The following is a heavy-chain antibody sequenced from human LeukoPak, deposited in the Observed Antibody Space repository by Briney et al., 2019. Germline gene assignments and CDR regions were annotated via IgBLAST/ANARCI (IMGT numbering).Heavy chain of an antibody. Sequence: GGSLRLSCAASGFTFSSFAMSWVRQAPGKGLEWVSAISGSGGTTYYADSVKGRFTISRDNSRNTLYLQMNSLRADDTAVYYCAKARGSSVYEQFDYWGQGTQVTVSP. V-gene: IGHV3-23*01. CDR1: GFTFSSFA. CDR2: ISGSGGTT. D-gene: IGHD5/OR15-5a*01. J-gene: IGHJ4*02. CDR3: AKARGSSVYEQFDY.